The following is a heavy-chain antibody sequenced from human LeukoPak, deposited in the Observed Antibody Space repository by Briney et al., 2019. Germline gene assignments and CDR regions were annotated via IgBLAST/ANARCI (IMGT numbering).Heavy chain of an antibody. Sequence: GGSLRLSCAASGFTFSDYYINWIRQAPGKGLEWVSYISSSGRTIHYADSVKGRFTISRDNSKNTLYLQMNSLRAEDTAVYYCAKDIGITGTLDYWGQGTLVTVSS. V-gene: IGHV3-11*04. CDR1: GFTFSDYY. J-gene: IGHJ4*02. CDR2: ISSSGRTI. D-gene: IGHD1-7*01. CDR3: AKDIGITGTLDY.